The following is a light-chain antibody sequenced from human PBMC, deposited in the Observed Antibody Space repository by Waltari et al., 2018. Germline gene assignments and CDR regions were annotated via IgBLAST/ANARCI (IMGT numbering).Light chain of an antibody. CDR3: YSRDTSGNRL. CDR1: SLRHYS. V-gene: IGLV3-19*01. Sequence: SSELTQDPAVSVALGQTVRIPSQGDSLRHYSASWYQQKPGQAPRLVIYGKNNRPSGIPDRFSGSSSGNTASLTITGTQAEDEADYYCYSRDTSGNRLFGGGTKLTVL. CDR2: GKN. J-gene: IGLJ3*02.